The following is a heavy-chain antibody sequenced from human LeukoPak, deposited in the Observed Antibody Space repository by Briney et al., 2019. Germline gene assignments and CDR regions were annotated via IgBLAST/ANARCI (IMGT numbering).Heavy chain of an antibody. CDR2: INHSGST. Sequence: PSETLSLTCAVYGGSFSGYYWSWIRQPPGKGLEWIGEINHSGSTNYNPSLKSRVTISVDTSKNQFSLKLSSVTAADTAVYYCARGLGLDDSSGYYFDYWGQGTLDTVSS. D-gene: IGHD3-22*01. J-gene: IGHJ4*02. CDR1: GGSFSGYY. CDR3: ARGLGLDDSSGYYFDY. V-gene: IGHV4-34*01.